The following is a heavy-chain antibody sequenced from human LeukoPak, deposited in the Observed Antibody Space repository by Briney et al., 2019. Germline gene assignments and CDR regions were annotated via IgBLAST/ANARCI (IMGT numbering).Heavy chain of an antibody. Sequence: SETLSLTCTVSGYSISSGYYWGWIRQPPGKGLEWIGSIYHSGSTYYNSSLKSRVTMSVDTSKNQFSLKLSSVTAADTAVYYCARGIPSDYWGQGTLVTVSS. CDR2: IYHSGST. CDR3: ARGIPSDY. V-gene: IGHV4-38-2*02. CDR1: GYSISSGYY. J-gene: IGHJ4*02.